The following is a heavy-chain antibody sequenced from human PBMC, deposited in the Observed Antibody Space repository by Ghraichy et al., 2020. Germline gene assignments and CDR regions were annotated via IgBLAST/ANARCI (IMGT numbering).Heavy chain of an antibody. CDR3: ARDRLSGTYSSADGMDV. CDR1: GFTVSSNY. V-gene: IGHV3-66*01. D-gene: IGHD1-1*01. J-gene: IGHJ6*02. CDR2: IYSGGST. Sequence: GGSLRLSCAASGFTVSSNYMSWVRQAPGKGLEWVSVIYSGGSTYYADSVKGRFTISRDNSKNTLYLQMNSLRAEDTAVYYCARDRLSGTYSSADGMDVWGQGTTVTVSS.